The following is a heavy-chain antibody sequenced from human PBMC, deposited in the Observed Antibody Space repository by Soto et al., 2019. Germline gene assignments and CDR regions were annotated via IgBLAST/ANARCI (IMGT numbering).Heavy chain of an antibody. CDR1: GGSISSSSYY. D-gene: IGHD3-22*01. V-gene: IGHV4-39*01. J-gene: IGHJ4*02. CDR3: ARQIYDSSGYDYAY. CDR2: IYSLGNT. Sequence: QMQLQESGPGLVKPSETLSLTCTVSGGSISSSSYYWGWIRQPPGQGLEWLGTIYSLGNTYYTPSLKSRVTISVDKSKSQLFLKLSSVTAPDTAVYYCARQIYDSSGYDYAYWGQGTLVTVSS.